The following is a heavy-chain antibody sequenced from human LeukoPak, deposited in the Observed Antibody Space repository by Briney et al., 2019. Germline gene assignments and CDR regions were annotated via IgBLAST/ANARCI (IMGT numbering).Heavy chain of an antibody. J-gene: IGHJ4*02. CDR1: WYTFTSYG. V-gene: IGHV1-18*04. CDR2: ISAYNGNT. CDR3: ARVVAGLWFGESVDY. Sequence: ASAKVSRKASWYTFTSYGSSWVPQGPGQGLGWIVCISAYNGNTTYTQKLQGRVTMTADTSTSTAYLELRCLGSDDRGVYGCARVVAGLWFGESVDYWGQGTLVSVCS. D-gene: IGHD3-10*01.